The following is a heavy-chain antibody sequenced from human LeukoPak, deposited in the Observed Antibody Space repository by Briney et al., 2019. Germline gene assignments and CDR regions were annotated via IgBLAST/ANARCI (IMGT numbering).Heavy chain of an antibody. Sequence: GGSLRLSCAASGFTFNNSWMNWVRQATGKGLKWDGRIKSKTDGGTTDYAAPVKARFTISRDDSKNTLYLQMNSLRTEDTAVYYCTTVVAAAVNGWFDPWGQGNLVTVSS. CDR3: TTVVAAAVNGWFDP. V-gene: IGHV3-15*01. CDR2: IKSKTDGGTT. J-gene: IGHJ5*02. D-gene: IGHD6-13*01. CDR1: GFTFNNSW.